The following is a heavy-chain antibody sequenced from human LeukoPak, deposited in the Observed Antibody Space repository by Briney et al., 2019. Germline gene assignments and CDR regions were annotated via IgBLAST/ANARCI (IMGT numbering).Heavy chain of an antibody. Sequence: GGSLRLSCEASGFTFSSYSMNWVRQAPGRGLEWVSSISSSSSDMYYADSGQGRFTISRDNAKNSLYLQMSSLRAEDTAIYYCARARGSHNAFDIWGQGTMVTVSS. CDR3: ARARGSHNAFDI. CDR1: GFTFSSYS. CDR2: ISSSSSDM. J-gene: IGHJ3*02. D-gene: IGHD3-16*01. V-gene: IGHV3-21*01.